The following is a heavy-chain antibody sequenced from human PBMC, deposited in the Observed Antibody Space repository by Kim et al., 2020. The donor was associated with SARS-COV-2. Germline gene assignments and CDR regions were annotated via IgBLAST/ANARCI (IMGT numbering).Heavy chain of an antibody. J-gene: IGHJ6*02. Sequence: SETLSLTCTVSGGSISSGGYYWSWIRQHPGKGLEWIGYIYYSGSTYYNPSLKSRVTISVDTSKNQFSLKLSSVTAADTAVYYCARDTRADRGYNYGSYYYGVDAWGQGTTVTVSS. CDR3: ARDTRADRGYNYGSYYYGVDA. CDR2: IYYSGST. CDR1: GGSISSGGYY. D-gene: IGHD5-18*01. V-gene: IGHV4-31*03.